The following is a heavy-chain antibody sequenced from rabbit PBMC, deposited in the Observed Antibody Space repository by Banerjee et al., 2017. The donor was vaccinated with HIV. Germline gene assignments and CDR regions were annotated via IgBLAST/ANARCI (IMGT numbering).Heavy chain of an antibody. CDR3: ARFQSAYDYALDL. J-gene: IGHJ3*01. D-gene: IGHD6-1*01. CDR1: GFSFSSSYY. CDR2: MNSGSSGST. V-gene: IGHV1S40*01. Sequence: QSLEESGGDLVKPGASLTLTCTASGFSFSSSYYMCWVRQAPGKGLERIVCMNSGSSGSTYYASWAKGRFTVSKTSSTTVTLQMTSLTAADTATYFCARFQSAYDYALDLWGQGTLVTVS.